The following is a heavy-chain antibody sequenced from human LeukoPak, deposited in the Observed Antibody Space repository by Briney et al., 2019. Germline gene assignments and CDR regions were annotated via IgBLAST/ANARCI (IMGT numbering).Heavy chain of an antibody. Sequence: ASVKVSCKVSGYTLTELSMHWVRQAPGKGLEWMGGFDPEDGETIYAQKFQGRVTMTEDTSTDTAYMELSSLRSDDTAVYYCARGSPRRGYSYGIIDYWGRGTLVTVSS. V-gene: IGHV1-24*01. CDR3: ARGSPRRGYSYGIIDY. CDR2: FDPEDGET. CDR1: GYTLTELS. D-gene: IGHD5-18*01. J-gene: IGHJ4*02.